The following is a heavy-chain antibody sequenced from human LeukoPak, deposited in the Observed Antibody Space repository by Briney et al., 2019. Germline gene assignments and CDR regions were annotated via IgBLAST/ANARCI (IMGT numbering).Heavy chain of an antibody. CDR3: ARRHTAMVSASAFDY. CDR2: IYNSGRT. D-gene: IGHD5-18*01. J-gene: IGHJ4*02. Sequence: KPSETLSLTCTVSGGSISSYYWSWIRQPPGKGLEWSAHIYNSGRTNYNPSLKSRVTTSVDTSKNQFSLKLSSVTAADTAVYYCARRHTAMVSASAFDYGGQGTLVTVSS. V-gene: IGHV4-59*01. CDR1: GGSISSYY.